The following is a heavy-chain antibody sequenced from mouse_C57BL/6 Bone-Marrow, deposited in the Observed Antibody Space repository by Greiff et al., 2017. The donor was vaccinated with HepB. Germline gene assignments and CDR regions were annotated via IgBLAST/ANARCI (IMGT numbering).Heavy chain of an antibody. V-gene: IGHV1-81*01. CDR1: GYTFTSYG. CDR3: ARGAVTTGGFAY. Sequence: LQESGAELARPGASVKLSCKASGYTFTSYGISWVKQRTGQGLEWIGEIYPRSGNTYYNEKFKGKATLTADKSSSTAYMELRSLTSEDSAVYFCARGAVTTGGFAYWGQGTLVTVSA. D-gene: IGHD2-2*01. J-gene: IGHJ3*01. CDR2: IYPRSGNT.